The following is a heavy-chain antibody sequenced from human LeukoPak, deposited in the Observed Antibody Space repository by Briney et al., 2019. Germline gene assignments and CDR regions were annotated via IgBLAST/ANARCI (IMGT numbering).Heavy chain of an antibody. J-gene: IGHJ4*02. CDR1: GFTFSSYA. CDR2: ISYDGSNK. D-gene: IGHD3-3*01. CDR3: ARGSIFGVVPDDFDY. V-gene: IGHV3-30-3*01. Sequence: PGGSLRLSCAASGFTFSSYAMHWVRQAPGKGLEWVAVISYDGSNKYYADSVKGRFTISRDNSKNTLYLQMNSLRAEDTAVYYCARGSIFGVVPDDFDYWGQGTLVTVSS.